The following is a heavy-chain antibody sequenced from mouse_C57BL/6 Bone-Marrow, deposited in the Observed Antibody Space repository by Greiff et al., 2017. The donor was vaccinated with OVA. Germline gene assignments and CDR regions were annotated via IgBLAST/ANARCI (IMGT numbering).Heavy chain of an antibody. J-gene: IGHJ2*01. Sequence: EVQLQESGGGLVKPGGSLKLSCAASGFTFSSYTMSWVRQTPEKRLEWVATISGGGGNTYYPDSVKGRFTISRDNAKNTLYLQMSSLRSEDTALYYCARPEQLRLDYFDYWGQGTTLTVSS. V-gene: IGHV5-9*01. CDR1: GFTFSSYT. D-gene: IGHD3-2*02. CDR2: ISGGGGNT. CDR3: ARPEQLRLDYFDY.